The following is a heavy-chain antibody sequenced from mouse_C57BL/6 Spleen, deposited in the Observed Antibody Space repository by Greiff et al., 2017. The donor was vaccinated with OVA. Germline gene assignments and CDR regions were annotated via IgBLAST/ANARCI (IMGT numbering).Heavy chain of an antibody. CDR3: TGQLGRYLWYFDV. J-gene: IGHJ1*03. Sequence: EVKVVESGGGLVQPGGSMKLSCVASGFTFSNYWMNWVRQSPEKGLEWVAQIRLKSDNYATHYAESVKGRFTISRDDSKSSVYLQMNNLRAEDTGIYYCTGQLGRYLWYFDVWGTGTTVTVSS. CDR2: IRLKSDNYAT. V-gene: IGHV6-3*01. CDR1: GFTFSNYW. D-gene: IGHD4-1*02.